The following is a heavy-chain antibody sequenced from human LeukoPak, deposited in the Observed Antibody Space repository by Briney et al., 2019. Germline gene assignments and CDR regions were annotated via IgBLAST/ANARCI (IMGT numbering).Heavy chain of an antibody. D-gene: IGHD5/OR15-5a*01. CDR1: GGSISSYY. Sequence: SETLSLTCTVSGGSISSYYWSWIRQPAGKGLEWIGRIYASGSINYNPSLKSRVTMSVDTSKNQLSLKLTSVAAADTAVYYCVRVTDLRYNYFDPWGQGTLVTVSS. CDR3: VRVTDLRYNYFDP. J-gene: IGHJ5*02. V-gene: IGHV4-4*07. CDR2: IYASGSI.